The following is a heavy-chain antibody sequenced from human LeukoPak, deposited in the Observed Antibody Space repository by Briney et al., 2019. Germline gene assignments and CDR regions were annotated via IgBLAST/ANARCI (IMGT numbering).Heavy chain of an antibody. CDR3: ARGRRVSTHYGMDV. CDR1: GFTFSSYA. CDR2: ISPNGGST. D-gene: IGHD2-2*01. J-gene: IGHJ6*02. Sequence: GGSLRLSCSASGFTFSSYAMHWVRQAPGKGLEYVSAISPNGGSTYYADSVKGRFTISRDNSKNTLYLQMNSLRAEDTAVYYCARGRRVSTHYGMDVWGQGTTVTVSS. V-gene: IGHV3-64*04.